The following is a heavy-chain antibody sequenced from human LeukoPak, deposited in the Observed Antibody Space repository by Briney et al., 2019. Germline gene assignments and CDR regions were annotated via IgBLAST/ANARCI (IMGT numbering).Heavy chain of an antibody. D-gene: IGHD1-26*01. CDR1: GFTFSSYS. V-gene: IGHV3-21*01. Sequence: PGGSLRLSCAASGFTFSSYSMNWVRQAPGKGPEWVSSISSSSSYIYHADSVKGRFTISRDNAKNSLYLQMNSLRAEDTAVYYCASAHSGSSLFDYWGQGTLVTVSS. CDR3: ASAHSGSSLFDY. J-gene: IGHJ4*02. CDR2: ISSSSSYI.